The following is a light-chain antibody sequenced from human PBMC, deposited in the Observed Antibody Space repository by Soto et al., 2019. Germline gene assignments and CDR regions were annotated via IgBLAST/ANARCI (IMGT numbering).Light chain of an antibody. V-gene: IGKV3-15*01. J-gene: IGKJ2*01. Sequence: EIVMTQSPATLSVSPGERATLSCRASQSVSSNLAWYQQKPGQAPRLLIYGASTRATGIPARFSGSGSGTEFPLTISSLQSEDFAVYYCQQYNIWPLYTFGQGTKLEIK. CDR1: QSVSSN. CDR3: QQYNIWPLYT. CDR2: GAS.